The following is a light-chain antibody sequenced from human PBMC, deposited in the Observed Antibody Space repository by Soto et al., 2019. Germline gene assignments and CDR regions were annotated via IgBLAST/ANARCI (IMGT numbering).Light chain of an antibody. CDR2: GAS. Sequence: EVVLTQSPAILSLSPGERATLSCRASQNVRTFLDWYQQKPGQAPRLLIYGASNRATGIPARFSGSGSGTDFTLTISSLEPEDFAVYYCQQHSHWPPWTFGQGTWVEIQ. CDR1: QNVRTF. J-gene: IGKJ1*01. CDR3: QQHSHWPPWT. V-gene: IGKV3-11*01.